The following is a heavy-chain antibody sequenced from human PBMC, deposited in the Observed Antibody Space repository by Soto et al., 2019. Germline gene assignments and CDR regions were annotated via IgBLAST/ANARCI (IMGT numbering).Heavy chain of an antibody. J-gene: IGHJ6*02. Sequence: HVKSLKISCKGSGGSFTSYWISWVRQMPGKSLELMVMIDPSDSYTNYSPSFQGHVTISADKSISTAYLQWSSLKASDTAMYYCARHEAARPIFYCGLDXSGQGTKVNVS. V-gene: IGHV5-10-1*01. CDR2: IDPSDSYT. CDR3: ARHEAARPIFYCGLDX. CDR1: GGSFTSYW. D-gene: IGHD6-6*01.